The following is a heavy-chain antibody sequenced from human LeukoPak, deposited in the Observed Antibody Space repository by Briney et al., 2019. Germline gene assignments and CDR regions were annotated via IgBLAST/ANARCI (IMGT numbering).Heavy chain of an antibody. CDR2: IYYSGST. V-gene: IGHV4-39*07. Sequence: SETLSLTCTVSGGSISSSSYYWGWIRQPPGKGLEWIGNIYYSGSTYYNPSLESRVTISVDTSKNQFSLKLSSVTAADTAVYYCAREGYSSGWYGNYYYYMDVWGKGTTVTISS. CDR3: AREGYSSGWYGNYYYYMDV. J-gene: IGHJ6*03. CDR1: GGSISSSSYY. D-gene: IGHD6-19*01.